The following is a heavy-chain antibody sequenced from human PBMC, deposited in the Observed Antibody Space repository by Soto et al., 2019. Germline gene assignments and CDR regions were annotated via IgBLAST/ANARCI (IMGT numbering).Heavy chain of an antibody. V-gene: IGHV1-46*03. J-gene: IGHJ4*02. Sequence: QVQLVQSGAEVKKPGASVKVSCKVSGNIFTSQYMHWVRQAPGQGLEWMAMINASGGRTSYAQMFQGRVTMTRDTSTSTVHMELSSLRSEDTAVYYCFRDVGDWGQGTLVTVSS. CDR3: FRDVGD. CDR2: INASGGRT. D-gene: IGHD3-3*01. CDR1: GNIFTSQY.